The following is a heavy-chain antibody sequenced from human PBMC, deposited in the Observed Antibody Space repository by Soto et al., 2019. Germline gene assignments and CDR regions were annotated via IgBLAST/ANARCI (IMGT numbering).Heavy chain of an antibody. Sequence: PGGSLRLSCAASGFTFSSYGMHWVRQAPGKGLEWVAVISYDGSNKYYADSVKGRFTISRDNSKNTLYLQMNSLRAEDTAVYYCAKDGRYCTSGVCYDICDYWGQGTLVTVSS. CDR1: GFTFSSYG. V-gene: IGHV3-30*18. CDR3: AKDGRYCTSGVCYDICDY. J-gene: IGHJ4*02. CDR2: ISYDGSNK. D-gene: IGHD2-8*01.